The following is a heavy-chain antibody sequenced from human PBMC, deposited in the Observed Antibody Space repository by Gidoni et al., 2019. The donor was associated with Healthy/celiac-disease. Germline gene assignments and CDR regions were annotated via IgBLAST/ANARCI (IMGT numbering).Heavy chain of an antibody. D-gene: IGHD6-19*01. CDR1: GFTSADYA. Sequence: EVQLVESGGGLVQPGRSPRLSCTASGFTSADYAMHWVQQAPGKGLEWVSGISWNSGSIGYADSVKGRFTISRDNAKNSLYLQMNSLRAEDTALYYCAKGGSIAVAGTFDYWGQGTLVTVSS. J-gene: IGHJ4*02. CDR3: AKGGSIAVAGTFDY. V-gene: IGHV3-9*02. CDR2: ISWNSGSI.